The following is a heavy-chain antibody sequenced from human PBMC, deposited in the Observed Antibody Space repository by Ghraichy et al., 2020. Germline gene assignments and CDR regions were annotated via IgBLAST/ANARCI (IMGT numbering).Heavy chain of an antibody. Sequence: GGSLRLSCVASGFTFDDYTMYWIRQPLGKGLEWVSLISWNGGYLHYADSVQGRFTISRDNSKNSLYLQMDSLRSEDTALYYCAKGAQQALDHWGRGTLVTVSS. V-gene: IGHV3-43*01. J-gene: IGHJ4*02. CDR1: GFTFDDYT. CDR3: AKGAQQALDH. CDR2: ISWNGGYL. D-gene: IGHD6-13*01.